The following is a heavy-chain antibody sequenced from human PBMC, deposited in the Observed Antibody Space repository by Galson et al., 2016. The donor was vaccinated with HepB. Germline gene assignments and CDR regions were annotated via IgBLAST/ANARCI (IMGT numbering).Heavy chain of an antibody. CDR3: TRLFGDPTPDHYYMDV. CDR2: IDPRDSWT. D-gene: IGHD3-16*01. CDR1: GYTFIKYW. V-gene: IGHV5-10-1*01. Sequence: QSGADVKKPGESVKISCEASGYTFIKYWIAWVRQIPGKGLEYVGRIDPRDSWTSYNPSFQGHVTVSIDKSISTVFLQWSSLEASDTAIYYCTRLFGDPTPDHYYMDVWGKGTTVTVSS. J-gene: IGHJ6*03.